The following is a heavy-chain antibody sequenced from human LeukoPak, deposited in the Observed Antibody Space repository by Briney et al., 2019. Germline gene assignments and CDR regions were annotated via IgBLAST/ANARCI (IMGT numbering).Heavy chain of an antibody. D-gene: IGHD3-10*01. J-gene: IGHJ4*02. V-gene: IGHV3-21*01. CDR2: SSSNGSYI. CDR3: ARDSLLWFGESPSPFDY. CDR1: GFTFSSSS. Sequence: GGSLRLSCAASGFTFSSSSMNWVRQAPGKGLEWVSSSSSNGSYIYYADSVNGRLTISRDNAKNSLYLQMNSLRAEDTAVYYCARDSLLWFGESPSPFDYWGQGTLVTVSS.